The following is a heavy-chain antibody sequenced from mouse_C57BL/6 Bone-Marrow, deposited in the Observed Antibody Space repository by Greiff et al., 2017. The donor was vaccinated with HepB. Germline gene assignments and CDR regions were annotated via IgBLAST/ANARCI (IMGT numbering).Heavy chain of an antibody. D-gene: IGHD2-2*01. V-gene: IGHV1-81*01. CDR3: ARWYIGYPYYAMDY. J-gene: IGHJ4*01. CDR2: IYPRSGNT. CDR1: GYTFTSYG. Sequence: QVQLQQSGAELARPGASVKLSCKASGYTFTSYGISWVKQRTGQGLEWIGEIYPRSGNTYYNEKFKGKATLTADKSSSTAYMELRSLTSDDAAVYFCARWYIGYPYYAMDYWGQGTSVTVSS.